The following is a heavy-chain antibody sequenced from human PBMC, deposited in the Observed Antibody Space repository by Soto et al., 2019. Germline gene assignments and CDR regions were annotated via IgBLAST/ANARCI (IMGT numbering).Heavy chain of an antibody. CDR1: GFTFSSYA. J-gene: IGHJ5*02. D-gene: IGHD6-19*01. CDR2: ISYDGSNK. Sequence: GGSLRLSCAASGFTFSSYAMHWVRQAPGKGLEWVAVISYDGSNKYYADSVKGRFTISRDNSKNTLYLQMNSLRAEDTAVYYCARERVAVALAGWFDPWGQGTLVTVS. CDR3: ARERVAVALAGWFDP. V-gene: IGHV3-30-3*01.